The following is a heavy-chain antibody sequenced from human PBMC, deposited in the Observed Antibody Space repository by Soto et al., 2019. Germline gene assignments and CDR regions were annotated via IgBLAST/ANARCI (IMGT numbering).Heavy chain of an antibody. Sequence: PGGSLRLSCAASGFTFSTYWMHWVRQAPGEGLVWVSRVNPDGRSTSYADSVRGRFTVSRDNAKNTVYLQMNSLRAEDTAVYYCTRATAVSFDSWGQGTLVTVPQ. V-gene: IGHV3-74*01. CDR3: TRATAVSFDS. CDR2: VNPDGRST. CDR1: GFTFSTYW. D-gene: IGHD2-2*01. J-gene: IGHJ4*02.